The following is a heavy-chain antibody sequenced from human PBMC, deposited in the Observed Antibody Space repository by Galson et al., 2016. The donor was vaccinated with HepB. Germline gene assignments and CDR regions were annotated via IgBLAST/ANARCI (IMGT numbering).Heavy chain of an antibody. CDR3: ARDVQFRFDY. J-gene: IGHJ4*02. Sequence: SVKVSCKASGYRFFTYGISWVRQAPGQGLEWLGWISANSGNTIYAQKFQDRVTMTRDTSASTVYMGLRSLRSDDTAVYYCARDVQFRFDYWGQGTLVTVSS. CDR1: GYRFFTYG. CDR2: ISANSGNT. V-gene: IGHV1-18*04. D-gene: IGHD4-11*01.